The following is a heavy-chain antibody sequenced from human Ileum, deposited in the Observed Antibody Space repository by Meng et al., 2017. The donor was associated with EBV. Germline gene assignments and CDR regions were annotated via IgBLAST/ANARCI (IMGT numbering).Heavy chain of an antibody. J-gene: IGHJ5*02. CDR3: AREARSSGYHPGIGP. D-gene: IGHD3-22*01. V-gene: IGHV4-34*01. Sequence: VHLQQWGAGLLKPSETLALTWPVCGGFFSGYYWSWIRQSPGKGLEWIGEINHSGSTNYNPSLKSRVTISVDTSKNQFSLKLTSVTAADTAVYYCAREARSSGYHPGIGPWGQGTLVTVSS. CDR1: GGFFSGYY. CDR2: INHSGST.